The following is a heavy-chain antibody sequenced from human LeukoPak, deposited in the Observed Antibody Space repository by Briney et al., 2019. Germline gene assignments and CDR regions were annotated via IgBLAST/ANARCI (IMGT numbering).Heavy chain of an antibody. CDR2: THNSGST. CDR1: GGSISSHY. V-gene: IGHV4-59*11. CDR3: ARVVITIPNYYMDV. Sequence: PSETLSLTCTVSGGSISSHYWSWIRRSPGKGLEWIGYTHNSGSTNYNPSLKSRVTMSVEMSKKRISLKLTSVTAADTAVYYCARVVITIPNYYMDVWGKGTTVTVSS. D-gene: IGHD3-3*01. J-gene: IGHJ6*03.